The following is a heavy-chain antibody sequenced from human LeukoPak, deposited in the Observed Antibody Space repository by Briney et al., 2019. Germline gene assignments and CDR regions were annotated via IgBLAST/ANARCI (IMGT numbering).Heavy chain of an antibody. Sequence: SETLSLTCTVSGSSISSGDYYWSWIRQPPGKGLEWIGYIYYSGSTYHNPSLKSRVTISVDTSKNQFSLKLSSVTAADTAVYYCARADHYYDAHDAFDIWGQGTMVTVSS. CDR3: ARADHYYDAHDAFDI. J-gene: IGHJ3*02. CDR1: GSSISSGDYY. D-gene: IGHD3-22*01. V-gene: IGHV4-30-4*08. CDR2: IYYSGST.